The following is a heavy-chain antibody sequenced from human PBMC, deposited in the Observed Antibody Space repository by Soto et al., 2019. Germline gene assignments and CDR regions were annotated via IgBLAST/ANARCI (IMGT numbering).Heavy chain of an antibody. CDR3: ARRSAAGP. CDR2: INHSGST. D-gene: IGHD6-25*01. CDR1: GGSFSGYY. J-gene: IGHJ5*02. Sequence: QVQLQQWGAGLLKPSETLSLTCAVYGGSFSGYYWSWIRQPPGKGLEWIGEINHSGSTHYNPSLKSRVTISVDTSKNQFSLKLSSVTAADTAVYYWARRSAAGPWGQGTLVTVSS. V-gene: IGHV4-34*01.